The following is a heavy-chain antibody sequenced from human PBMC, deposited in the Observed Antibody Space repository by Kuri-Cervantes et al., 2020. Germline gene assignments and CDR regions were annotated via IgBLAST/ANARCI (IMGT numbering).Heavy chain of an antibody. CDR3: ARFGGKYGAIDY. CDR2: FFYSGST. J-gene: IGHJ4*02. V-gene: IGHV4-59*13. D-gene: IGHD3-16*01. CDR1: GGSISSYY. Sequence: ESLKISCTVSGGSISSYYWSWIRQPPGRGLEWIGYFFYSGSTGYNPSLNSRVTISLETSKNQFSLKLTSVTAADTAVYYCARFGGKYGAIDYWGQGTLVTVSS.